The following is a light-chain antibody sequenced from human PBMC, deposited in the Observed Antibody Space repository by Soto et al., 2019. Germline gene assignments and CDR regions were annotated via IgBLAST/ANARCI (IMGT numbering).Light chain of an antibody. V-gene: IGLV2-14*01. Sequence: QAVVTQPASVSGSPGQSITISCTGTSSDVGGYNYVSWYQQHPGKAPKFLLYEVSNRPSGVSHRFSGSKSGTTASLTISGLQDEDEADYYCCSYTSSGTLYVFGTGTKLTVL. CDR1: SSDVGGYNY. CDR3: CSYTSSGTLYV. J-gene: IGLJ1*01. CDR2: EVS.